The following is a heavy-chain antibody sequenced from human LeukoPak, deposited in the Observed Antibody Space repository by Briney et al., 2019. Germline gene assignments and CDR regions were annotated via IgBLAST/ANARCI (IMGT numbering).Heavy chain of an antibody. CDR2: INPDSGGT. J-gene: IGHJ4*02. Sequence: ASMRVSCTASGYTFTGHFIHWVRQAPGQGLEWMGWINPDSGGTNYAQKFQGRVTVTTDTSISTAYMELNRLTYDDTAVYYCARIPLGREPNDYWGQGTLVTVSS. D-gene: IGHD3-10*01. V-gene: IGHV1-2*02. CDR1: GYTFTGHF. CDR3: ARIPLGREPNDY.